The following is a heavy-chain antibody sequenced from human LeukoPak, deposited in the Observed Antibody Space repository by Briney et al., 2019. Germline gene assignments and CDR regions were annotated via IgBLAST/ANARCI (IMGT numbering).Heavy chain of an antibody. CDR2: VKSDGSTT. Sequence: GGSLRLSCAASGFTLSSYWMHWVRQAPGKGLVWVSRVKSDGSTTTYADSVKGRFTISGDNAKNTLYLQMNSLRAEDTAVYYCAREIVVSDFWSGHISYFDYWGQGTLVTVSS. CDR3: AREIVVSDFWSGHISYFDY. J-gene: IGHJ4*02. V-gene: IGHV3-74*01. D-gene: IGHD3-3*01. CDR1: GFTLSSYW.